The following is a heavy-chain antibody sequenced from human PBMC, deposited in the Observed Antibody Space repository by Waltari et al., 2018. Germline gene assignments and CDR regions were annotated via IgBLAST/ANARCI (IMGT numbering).Heavy chain of an antibody. CDR3: ARGGYSGYDGWFDP. CDR1: GGSISSYY. Sequence: QVQLQESGPGLVKPSETLSLTCTVSGGSISSYYWRWIRQPPGKGLEWIGYLYYSGSTNYTPSLKSRVTISVDTSKNQFSLKLNSVTAADTAVYYCARGGYSGYDGWFDPWGQGTLVTVSS. D-gene: IGHD5-12*01. J-gene: IGHJ5*02. V-gene: IGHV4-59*01. CDR2: LYYSGST.